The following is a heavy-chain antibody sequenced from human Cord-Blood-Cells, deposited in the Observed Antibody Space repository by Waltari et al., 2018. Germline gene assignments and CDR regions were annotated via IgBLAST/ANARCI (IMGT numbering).Heavy chain of an antibody. V-gene: IGHV1-2*04. CDR2: INPNSGGT. CDR3: ATSPDCSGGSCYFDY. Sequence: QVQLVQSGAEVKKPGASVKVSCKASGYTFTGSYMHWVRQAPGQGLEWMGCINPNSGGTNYAQKFQGWVTMTRDTSISTAYMELSRLRSDDTAVYYCATSPDCSGGSCYFDYWGQGTLVTVSS. D-gene: IGHD2-15*01. J-gene: IGHJ4*02. CDR1: GYTFTGSY.